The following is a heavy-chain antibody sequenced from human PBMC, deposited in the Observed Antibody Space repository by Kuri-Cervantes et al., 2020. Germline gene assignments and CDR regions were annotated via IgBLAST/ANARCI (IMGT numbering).Heavy chain of an antibody. D-gene: IGHD4-23*01. J-gene: IGHJ2*01. Sequence: LSLTCAASGFMFNTYAIHWVRQAPGKGLEWVAVISSDGSIKNYADSVKGRFSISRDNSKNTLYLQMNSLKADDTAVYYCARDLGTTVVKPQGWYFDLWGRGTLVTVSS. CDR3: ARDLGTTVVKPQGWYFDL. CDR2: ISSDGSIK. CDR1: GFMFNTYA. V-gene: IGHV3-30-3*01.